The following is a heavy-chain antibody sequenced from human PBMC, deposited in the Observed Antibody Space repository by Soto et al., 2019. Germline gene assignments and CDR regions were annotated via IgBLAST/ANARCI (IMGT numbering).Heavy chain of an antibody. CDR2: INAGNGNT. V-gene: IGHV1-3*01. D-gene: IGHD6-19*01. Sequence: ASVKVSCKASGYTFTSYAMHWVRQAPGQRLEWMGWINAGNGNTKYSQKFQGRVTITRDTSASTAYMELSSLRSEDTAVYYCARDPVSSGWSLYAFDIWGQGTMVTVS. CDR1: GYTFTSYA. CDR3: ARDPVSSGWSLYAFDI. J-gene: IGHJ3*02.